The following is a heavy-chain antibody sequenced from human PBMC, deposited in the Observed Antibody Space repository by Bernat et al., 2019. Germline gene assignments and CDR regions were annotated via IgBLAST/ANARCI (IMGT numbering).Heavy chain of an antibody. CDR3: AKATSYDSSGFFDY. Sequence: QVQLVESGGGVVQPGGSLRLSCAASGFTFSSYGMHWVRQAPGKGLEWVAFIRYDGSNKYYADSVKGRFTITRDNSKNTLYLQMNSLRAEYTSVYYCAKATSYDSSGFFDYWGQGTMVTVSS. V-gene: IGHV3-30*02. CDR1: GFTFSSYG. CDR2: IRYDGSNK. J-gene: IGHJ4*02. D-gene: IGHD3-22*01.